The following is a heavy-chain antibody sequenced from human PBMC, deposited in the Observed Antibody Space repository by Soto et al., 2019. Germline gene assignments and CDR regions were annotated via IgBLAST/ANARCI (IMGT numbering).Heavy chain of an antibody. Sequence: QITLKESGPTLVKPTQTLTLTCTFSGFSLSTSEVGVGWIRQPPGKALEWLALIYWDDDKRYSPSLKSRLTIRKDRSEHQVLLKIHNMDPVDSAKDYSARRRHDGLWLRDGCDYGGQGTLVA. CDR2: IYWDDDK. CDR1: GFSLSTSEVG. V-gene: IGHV2-5*02. CDR3: ARRRHDGLWLRDGCDY. D-gene: IGHD6-19*01. J-gene: IGHJ4*01.